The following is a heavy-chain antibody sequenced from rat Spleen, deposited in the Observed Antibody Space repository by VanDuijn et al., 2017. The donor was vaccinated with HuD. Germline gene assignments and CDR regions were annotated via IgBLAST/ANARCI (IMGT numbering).Heavy chain of an antibody. CDR1: GFSLTSNG. V-gene: IGHV2-1*01. J-gene: IGHJ2*01. CDR2: MWSGGST. D-gene: IGHD1-11*01. CDR3: GRRGYGGYIDD. Sequence: VHLRESGPGLVQPSQTLSLTCTVSGFSLTSNGISWVRQPPGKGLEWMGVMWSGGSTAYNSALKSRLSISRETSKSQVFLKMNSLQTEDTAIYFCGRRGYGGYIDDWGQGVMVTVSS.